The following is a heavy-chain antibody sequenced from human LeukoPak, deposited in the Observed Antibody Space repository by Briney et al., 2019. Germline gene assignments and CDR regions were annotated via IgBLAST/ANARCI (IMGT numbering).Heavy chain of an antibody. V-gene: IGHV1-8*01. Sequence: ASVKVSCKASGYTFTSYDINWVRQATGQGLEWMGWMNPNSGNIGYAQKFQGRVTITADKSTSTAYMELSSLRSEDTAVYYCARVYCTNGVCYYGRREDAFDIWGQGTMVTVSS. J-gene: IGHJ3*02. CDR1: GYTFTSYD. D-gene: IGHD2-8*01. CDR3: ARVYCTNGVCYYGRREDAFDI. CDR2: MNPNSGNI.